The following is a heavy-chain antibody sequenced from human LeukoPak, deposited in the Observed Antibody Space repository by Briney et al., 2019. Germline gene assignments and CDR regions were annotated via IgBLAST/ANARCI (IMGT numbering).Heavy chain of an antibody. CDR1: GYNFASYW. CDR2: MYPGDSDT. J-gene: IGHJ4*02. Sequence: GESLKISCKGFGYNFASYWIGWVRQMPGKGLEWIGIMYPGDSDTRYSPSFQGQVTMSADKSINTAFLQWSSLKASDTAMYYCARRNYDDDGYYFDSWGQGTLVTVSS. CDR3: ARRNYDDDGYYFDS. D-gene: IGHD4-17*01. V-gene: IGHV5-51*01.